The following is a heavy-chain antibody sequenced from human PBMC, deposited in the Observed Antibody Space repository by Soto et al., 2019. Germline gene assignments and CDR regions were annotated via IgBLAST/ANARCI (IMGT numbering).Heavy chain of an antibody. CDR1: GYTFTGYY. J-gene: IGHJ5*02. CDR2: INPNSGGT. CDR3: ARDKEYSSSMETSFDP. V-gene: IGHV1-2*04. Sequence: GASVKVSCKASGYTFTGYYMHWVRQAPGQGLAWMGWINPNSGGTNYAQKFQGWVTMTRDTSISTAYMELSRLRSDDTAVYYCARDKEYSSSMETSFDPWGQGTLVTVSS. D-gene: IGHD6-6*01.